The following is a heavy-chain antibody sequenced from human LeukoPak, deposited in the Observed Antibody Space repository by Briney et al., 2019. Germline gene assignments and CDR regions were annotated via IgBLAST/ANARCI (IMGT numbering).Heavy chain of an antibody. CDR1: GVTFSSYW. V-gene: IGHV3-74*01. J-gene: IGHJ4*02. Sequence: GGSLRLSCAASGVTFSSYWMHWVRQAPGKGLVWVSRINSDGSSTSYADSVKGRFTISRDNAKNTLYLQMNSLRAEDTAVYYCARVWYYYDSSGYYYFDYWGQGTLVTVSS. CDR2: INSDGSST. D-gene: IGHD3-22*01. CDR3: ARVWYYYDSSGYYYFDY.